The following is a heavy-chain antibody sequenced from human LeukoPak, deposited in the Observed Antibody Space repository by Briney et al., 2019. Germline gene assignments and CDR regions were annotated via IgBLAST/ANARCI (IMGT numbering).Heavy chain of an antibody. Sequence: GGSLRLSCAASGFSFSGYWMHWVRQAPGKGLEWVSRINIDGATTNYADSVKGRFTISRDNAKNTLHLQMNSLRADDTAVYYCVRGAVGTGVWFDPWGQGTLVTVSS. CDR3: VRGAVGTGVWFDP. J-gene: IGHJ5*02. D-gene: IGHD1-26*01. CDR1: GFSFSGYW. V-gene: IGHV3-74*01. CDR2: INIDGATT.